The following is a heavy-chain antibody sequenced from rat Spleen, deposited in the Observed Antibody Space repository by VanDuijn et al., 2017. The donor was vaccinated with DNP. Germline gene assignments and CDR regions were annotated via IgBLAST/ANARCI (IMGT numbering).Heavy chain of an antibody. CDR3: AGRPPPTRGPFDY. CDR1: GFNFNDYW. Sequence: EVKLVESGGGLVQPGRSLKLSCAASGFNFNDYWMGWVRQAPGKGLEWLSSINTDGSETYYRDSVKGRFTISRDNARSTLYLQMDSLRSEDTAAYYCAGRPPPTRGPFDYWGQGVMVTVSS. CDR2: INTDGSET. J-gene: IGHJ2*01. D-gene: IGHD1-4*01. V-gene: IGHV5-25*01.